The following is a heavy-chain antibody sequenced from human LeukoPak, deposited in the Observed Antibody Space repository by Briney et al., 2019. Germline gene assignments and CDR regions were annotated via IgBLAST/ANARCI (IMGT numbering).Heavy chain of an antibody. J-gene: IGHJ6*02. D-gene: IGHD3-10*01. V-gene: IGHV3-30-3*01. CDR3: ARAAHTTYVLGRYYYYAMDV. CDR1: GFTFSSYT. CDR2: ISYAGSNN. Sequence: GRFLRLSCAASGFTFSSYTIDWVRQAPGKGLEWVARISYAGSNNYYADSVKGRFTISSDNPKNTLYLQMDSLRAEDTAVYYCARAAHTTYVLGRYYYYAMDVWGQGTTVTVSS.